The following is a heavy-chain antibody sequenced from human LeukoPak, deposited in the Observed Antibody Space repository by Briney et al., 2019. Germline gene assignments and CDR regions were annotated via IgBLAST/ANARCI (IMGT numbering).Heavy chain of an antibody. Sequence: PGGSLRLSCAASGFTFSSYEMNWVRQAPGKGLEWVSYISGSGTIIYYADSVKGRFTISRDNAKNSLYLQMNSLRAEDTAVYSCARGWSDTWGQGTLVTVSS. V-gene: IGHV3-48*03. J-gene: IGHJ5*02. CDR2: ISGSGTII. CDR3: ARGWSDT. CDR1: GFTFSSYE.